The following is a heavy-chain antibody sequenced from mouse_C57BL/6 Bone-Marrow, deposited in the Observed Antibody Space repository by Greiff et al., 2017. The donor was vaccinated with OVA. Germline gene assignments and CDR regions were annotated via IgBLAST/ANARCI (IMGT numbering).Heavy chain of an antibody. V-gene: IGHV1-50*01. Sequence: QVQLQQPGAELVKPGASVKLSCKASGYTFTSYWMQWVKQRPGQGLEWIGEIDPSDSYTNYNQKFKGKATLTVDTSSSTAYMQLSSLTSEDSAVYYCARLPFTTVIANDWYFDVWGTGTTVTVSS. CDR3: ARLPFTTVIANDWYFDV. CDR1: GYTFTSYW. CDR2: IDPSDSYT. D-gene: IGHD1-1*01. J-gene: IGHJ1*03.